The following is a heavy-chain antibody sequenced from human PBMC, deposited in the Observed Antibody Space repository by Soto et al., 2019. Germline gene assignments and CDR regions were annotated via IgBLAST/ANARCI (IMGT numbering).Heavy chain of an antibody. CDR3: ERVVGEFWSGYLSYWYFDI. V-gene: IGHV1-69*01. J-gene: IGHJ2*01. CDR1: GGTFSSYA. CDR2: IIPIFGTA. D-gene: IGHD3-3*01. Sequence: QVQLVQSGAEVKKPGSSVKVSCKASGGTFSSYAISWVRQAPGQGLEWMGGIIPIFGTANYAQKFQGRVTITADESTSTAYMELSSLRSEDTAVDYCERVVGEFWSGYLSYWYFDIWGRGTLVTVYS.